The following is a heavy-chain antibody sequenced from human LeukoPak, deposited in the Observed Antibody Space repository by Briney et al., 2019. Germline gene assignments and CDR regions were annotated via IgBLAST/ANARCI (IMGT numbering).Heavy chain of an antibody. CDR3: ARAPSEIGGYYPEYFRH. Sequence: GGSLRLSCAASGFTFSSYWMHWVRQAPGKGVVWVSRIKSDGSTNYADSVKGRLTISRDNAKNTVSLQMNSLRAEDTGVYYCARAPSEIGGYYPEYFRHWGQGTLVTVYS. V-gene: IGHV3-74*01. CDR1: GFTFSSYW. J-gene: IGHJ1*01. CDR2: IKSDGST. D-gene: IGHD3-22*01.